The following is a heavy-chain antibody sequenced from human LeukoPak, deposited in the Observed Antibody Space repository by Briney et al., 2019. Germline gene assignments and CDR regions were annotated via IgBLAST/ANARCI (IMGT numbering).Heavy chain of an antibody. CDR3: ARDKGGVVVPAAILSV. CDR2: ISYDGSNK. D-gene: IGHD2-2*02. Sequence: GRSLRLSCAASGFTFSSYAMHWVRQAPGKGLEWVAVISYDGSNKYYADSVKGRFTISRDNSKNTLYLQMNSLRAEDTAVYYCARDKGGVVVPAAILSVWGQGTTVTVFS. V-gene: IGHV3-30-3*01. J-gene: IGHJ6*02. CDR1: GFTFSSYA.